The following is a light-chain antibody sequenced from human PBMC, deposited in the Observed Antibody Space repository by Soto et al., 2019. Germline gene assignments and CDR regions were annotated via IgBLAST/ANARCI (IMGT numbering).Light chain of an antibody. Sequence: EIVMTQSPATLSVSPGERATPSCRASQSVRRNLAWYQQKPGQAPRLLIYGASTRATGIPARFSGSGSGTEFTLTISSLQSEDFAIYYCQQYNAWPITFGQGTRLEIK. J-gene: IGKJ5*01. CDR2: GAS. V-gene: IGKV3-15*01. CDR1: QSVRRN. CDR3: QQYNAWPIT.